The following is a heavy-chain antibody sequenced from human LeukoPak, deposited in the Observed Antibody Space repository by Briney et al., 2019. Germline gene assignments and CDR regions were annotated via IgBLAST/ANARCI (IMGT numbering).Heavy chain of an antibody. D-gene: IGHD3-22*01. Sequence: SETLSLTCTVSGGSISSYHWSWIRQPPGKGLEWIGYIYYSGSTNYNPSLKSRVTISVDTSKNQFSLKLSSVTAADTAVYYCASLPYYYDSRGYYFDYWGQGTLVTVSS. V-gene: IGHV4-59*01. CDR3: ASLPYYYDSRGYYFDY. J-gene: IGHJ4*02. CDR2: IYYSGST. CDR1: GGSISSYH.